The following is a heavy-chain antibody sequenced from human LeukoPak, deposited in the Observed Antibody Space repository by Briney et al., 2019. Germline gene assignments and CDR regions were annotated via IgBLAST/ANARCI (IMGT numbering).Heavy chain of an antibody. CDR2: FDPEDGET. D-gene: IGHD3-22*01. Sequence: ASVKVSCKVSGYTLTELSMHWVRQAPGQGLEWMGGFDPEDGETIYAQKFQGRVTMTEDTSTDTAYMELSSLRSEDTAVYYCATVWAGYDSSGYYSNWGQGTLVTVSS. J-gene: IGHJ4*02. CDR3: ATVWAGYDSSGYYSN. CDR1: GYTLTELS. V-gene: IGHV1-24*01.